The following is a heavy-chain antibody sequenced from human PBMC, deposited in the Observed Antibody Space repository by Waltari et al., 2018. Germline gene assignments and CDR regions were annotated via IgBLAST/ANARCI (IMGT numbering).Heavy chain of an antibody. Sequence: QVRLQESGPGLVEPSQTLSLTCSVSGDSNSRGAYRWAWIRQRPGEGLEWIGNLHHDGRNSYNPSLKTRVSISEDRSKNHFSLRLASVTAADTALYFCAKDFSSVLGGWFDPWGQGTLVTVSS. V-gene: IGHV4-30-2*01. CDR3: AKDFSSVLGGWFDP. J-gene: IGHJ5*02. CDR1: GDSNSRGAYR. CDR2: LHHDGRN. D-gene: IGHD3-22*01.